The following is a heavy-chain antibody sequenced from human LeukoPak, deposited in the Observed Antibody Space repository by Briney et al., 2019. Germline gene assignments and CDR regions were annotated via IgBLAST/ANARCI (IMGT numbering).Heavy chain of an antibody. Sequence: PSETLSLTCTVSGGSININSYFWGWIRQTPGKGLEWIGNIYNTGSTSYNPSLKTRITISVDTSKVHFSLSLRSVTAADTAVYFCARSRIAAAGTEYFHHWGRGTLVSVSS. CDR1: GGSININSYF. V-gene: IGHV4-39*02. CDR3: ARSRIAAAGTEYFHH. J-gene: IGHJ1*01. CDR2: IYNTGST. D-gene: IGHD6-13*01.